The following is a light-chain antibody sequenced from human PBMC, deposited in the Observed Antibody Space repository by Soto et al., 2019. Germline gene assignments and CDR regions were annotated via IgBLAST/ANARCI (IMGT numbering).Light chain of an antibody. CDR3: QQYNNWSLIS. Sequence: EIVMTQSPATLSVSPGERATLSCRASQSVSSNLAWYQQKPGQAPRLLIYGASTRATGIPARFSGSGSGTEFTLTISSLQSEDFAVYYCQQYNNWSLISFGKGTRL. V-gene: IGKV3-15*01. CDR1: QSVSSN. J-gene: IGKJ5*01. CDR2: GAS.